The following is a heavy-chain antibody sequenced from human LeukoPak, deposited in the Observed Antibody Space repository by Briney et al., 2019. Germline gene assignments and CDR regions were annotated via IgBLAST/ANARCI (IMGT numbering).Heavy chain of an antibody. J-gene: IGHJ2*01. CDR1: GFTFSDYS. V-gene: IGHV3-48*04. CDR3: ARDRHYYDSTVFDL. D-gene: IGHD3-22*01. Sequence: GGSLRLSCAASGFTFSDYSMNWVRQAPGKGLEWVSYISFSVNTKYYGDSVKGRFTISRDNAKNSLYLHMDSLRAEDTAVYYCARDRHYYDSTVFDLWGRGTLVTVSS. CDR2: ISFSVNTK.